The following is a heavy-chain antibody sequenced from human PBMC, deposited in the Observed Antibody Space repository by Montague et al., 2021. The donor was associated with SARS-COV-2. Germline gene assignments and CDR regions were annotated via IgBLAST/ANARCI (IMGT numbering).Heavy chain of an antibody. V-gene: IGHV3-30*15. D-gene: IGHD5-24*01. J-gene: IGHJ4*02. Sequence: DSVKGRFTISRDNSKNTLYLQMSSLRAEDTVVYYCARESSIDEKGMGLDYWGQGTLVTVSS. CDR3: ARESSIDEKGMGLDY.